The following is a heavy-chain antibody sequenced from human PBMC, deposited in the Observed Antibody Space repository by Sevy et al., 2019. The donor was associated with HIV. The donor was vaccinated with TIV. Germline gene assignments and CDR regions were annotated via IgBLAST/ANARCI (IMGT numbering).Heavy chain of an antibody. J-gene: IGHJ4*02. CDR3: ARDWAPGYYYDAIGVKRDYYFDY. CDR2: ISAYNGNT. D-gene: IGHD3-22*01. CDR1: DYTFSTQG. Sequence: ASVKVSCKASDYTFSTQGFNWVRQAPGQGLEWMGWISAYNGNTKYAQKFQGRVTMTTDTSTSIAYMELRSLKSDDTAVYYCARDWAPGYYYDAIGVKRDYYFDYWGQGTLVTVSS. V-gene: IGHV1-18*01.